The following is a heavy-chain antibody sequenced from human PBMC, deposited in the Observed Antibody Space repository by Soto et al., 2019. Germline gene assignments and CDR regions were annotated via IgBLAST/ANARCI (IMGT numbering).Heavy chain of an antibody. V-gene: IGHV3-23*01. CDR3: ARDDSSGYYRRDSY. Sequence: PGGSLRLSCAASEFTFSNYAMSWVRQAPGKGLEWVSAISYGGGTTYYADSVKGRFTISRDNSKNTLYLQMNSLRAEDTAVYYCARDDSSGYYRRDSYWGQGTLVTVSS. D-gene: IGHD3-22*01. CDR1: EFTFSNYA. J-gene: IGHJ4*02. CDR2: ISYGGGTT.